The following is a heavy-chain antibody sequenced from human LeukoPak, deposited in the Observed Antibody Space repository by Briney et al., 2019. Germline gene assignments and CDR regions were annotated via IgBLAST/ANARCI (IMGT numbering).Heavy chain of an antibody. D-gene: IGHD6-6*01. Sequence: SVKVSCKASGGTFSSYAISWVRQAPGQGLEWMGGIIPIFGTANYAQKFQGRVTITADESTSAAYMELSSLRSEDTAVYYCARGGTEYSSSSGVDYWGQGTLVTVSS. CDR3: ARGGTEYSSSSGVDY. CDR2: IIPIFGTA. J-gene: IGHJ4*02. V-gene: IGHV1-69*13. CDR1: GGTFSSYA.